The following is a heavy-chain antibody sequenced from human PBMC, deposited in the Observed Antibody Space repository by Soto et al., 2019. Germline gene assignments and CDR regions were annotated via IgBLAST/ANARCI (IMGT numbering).Heavy chain of an antibody. D-gene: IGHD3-3*01. CDR3: ARQEEWRDYYYYGMDV. V-gene: IGHV5-51*01. Sequence: PGESLKISCKGSGYSFTSYWIGWVRQMPGKGLEWMGIIYPGDSDTRYSPSFQGQVTISADKSISTAYLQWSSLKASDIAMYYCARQEEWRDYYYYGMDVWGQGTTVTVSS. CDR2: IYPGDSDT. CDR1: GYSFTSYW. J-gene: IGHJ6*02.